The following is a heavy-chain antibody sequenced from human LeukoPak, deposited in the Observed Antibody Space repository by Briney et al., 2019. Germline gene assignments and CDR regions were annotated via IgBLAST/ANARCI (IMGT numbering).Heavy chain of an antibody. J-gene: IGHJ2*01. V-gene: IGHV4-30-2*01. Sequence: SETLSLTCTVSGGSISSGGYYWSWIRQPPGKGLEWIGYIYHSGSTYYNPSLKSRVTISVDRSKNQFSLKLNSVTAADTAVYYCARLGCNSATCLYWYYDLWGRGTLVTVSS. D-gene: IGHD2/OR15-2a*01. CDR1: GGSISSGGYY. CDR3: ARLGCNSATCLYWYYDL. CDR2: IYHSGST.